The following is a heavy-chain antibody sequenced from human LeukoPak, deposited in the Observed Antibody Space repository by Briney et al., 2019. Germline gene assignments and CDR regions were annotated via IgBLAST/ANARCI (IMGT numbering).Heavy chain of an antibody. CDR2: INHSGST. CDR3: AREPF. Sequence: SSETLSLTCAVYGGSFSGYYWSWIRQPPGKGLEWIGEINHSGSTNYNPSLKSRVTISVDTSKNQFSLKLSSVTAADTAVYYCAREPFWGQGTLVTVSS. V-gene: IGHV4-34*01. CDR1: GGSFSGYY. J-gene: IGHJ4*02.